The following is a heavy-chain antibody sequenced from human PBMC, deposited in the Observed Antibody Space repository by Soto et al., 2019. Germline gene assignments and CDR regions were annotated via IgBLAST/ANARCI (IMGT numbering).Heavy chain of an antibody. Sequence: SVKVSCKASGGTFSSYAISWVRQAPGQGLEWMGGIIPIFGTANYAQKFQGRVTITADESTSTAYMELSSLRSEDTAVYYCARVEAPFRFGDNWFDPWGQGTMVTVSS. CDR1: GGTFSSYA. D-gene: IGHD3-10*01. J-gene: IGHJ5*02. CDR2: IIPIFGTA. V-gene: IGHV1-69*13. CDR3: ARVEAPFRFGDNWFDP.